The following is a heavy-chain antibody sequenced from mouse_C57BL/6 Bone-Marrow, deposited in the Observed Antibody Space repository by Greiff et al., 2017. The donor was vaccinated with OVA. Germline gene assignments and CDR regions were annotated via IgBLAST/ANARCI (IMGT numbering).Heavy chain of an antibody. J-gene: IGHJ3*01. CDR3: ARVGSDFSEGWFAY. CDR2: IIPNKGFT. V-gene: IGHV1-26*01. Sequence: EVQLQQSGPELVKPGASVKISCKASGYTFTDYYMNWVKQSPGKSLEWIGDIIPNKGFTTYNQKFKGKATLTVDKSSSTAYMELRSLTSGDSAVYYCARVGSDFSEGWFAYWGQGNLVTVSA. CDR1: GYTFTDYY.